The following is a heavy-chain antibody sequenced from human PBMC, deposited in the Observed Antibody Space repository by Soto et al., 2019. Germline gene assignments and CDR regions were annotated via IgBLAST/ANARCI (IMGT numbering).Heavy chain of an antibody. CDR1: GYTFTSYY. Sequence: ASVKVSCKASGYTFTSYYMHWVRQAPGQGLEWMGIINPSGGSTSYAQKFQGRVTMTRDTSTRTVYMELSSLRSEDTAVYYCARACSGGSGYLYYGMDVWGQGTRVTVSS. CDR3: ARACSGGSGYLYYGMDV. D-gene: IGHD2-15*01. J-gene: IGHJ6*02. CDR2: INPSGGST. V-gene: IGHV1-46*01.